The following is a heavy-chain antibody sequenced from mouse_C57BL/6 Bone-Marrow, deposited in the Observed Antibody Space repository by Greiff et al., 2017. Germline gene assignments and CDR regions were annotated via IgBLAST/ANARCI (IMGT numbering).Heavy chain of an antibody. V-gene: IGHV8-8*01. CDR1: GFSLSTFGMG. J-gene: IGHJ2*01. CDR3: ARMGMITTRVYYFDY. CDR2: IWWDDDK. Sequence: QVQLKESGPGILQPSQTLSLTCSFSGFSLSTFGMGVGWIRQPPGKGLEWLAHIWWDDDKYYNPALKSLLTNSKDTSKNQVFLKIANVDTADTATYYCARMGMITTRVYYFDYWGQGTTLTVSS. D-gene: IGHD2-4*01.